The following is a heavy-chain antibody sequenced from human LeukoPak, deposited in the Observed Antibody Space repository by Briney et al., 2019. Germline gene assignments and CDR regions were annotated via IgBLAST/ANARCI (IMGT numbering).Heavy chain of an antibody. V-gene: IGHV3-23*01. CDR2: ITASGGST. Sequence: GGSLTLSCPASGFTFSSYSMSWVRQAPGEGLEWVAAITASGGSTYHADFVKGPFTISRHNSKNPLYLQMDTLRAARPAIYYRAKGSSGFRPYYFDYGGEGTLVSVSS. CDR3: AKGSSGFRPYYFDY. CDR1: GFTFSSYS. J-gene: IGHJ4*02. D-gene: IGHD3-22*01.